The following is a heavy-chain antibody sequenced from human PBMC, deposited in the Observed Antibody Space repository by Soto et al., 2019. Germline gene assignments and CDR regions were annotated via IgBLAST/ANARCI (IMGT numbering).Heavy chain of an antibody. CDR3: ARDQAYDYTSPGDYYYYGMDV. J-gene: IGHJ6*02. V-gene: IGHV4-31*03. CDR1: GGSISSGGHY. D-gene: IGHD4-4*01. Sequence: QVQLQESGPGLVKPSQTLSLTCTVSGGSISSGGHYWNWIRQHPGKGLERIGYIYYSGSTYYNPSLKSRVTISVDTSKNQFSLKLSSVTAADTAVYYCARDQAYDYTSPGDYYYYGMDVWGQGTTVTVSS. CDR2: IYYSGST.